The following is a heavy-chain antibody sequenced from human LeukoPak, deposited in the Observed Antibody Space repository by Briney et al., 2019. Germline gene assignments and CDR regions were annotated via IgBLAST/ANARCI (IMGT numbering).Heavy chain of an antibody. CDR1: GDSVSSNSAA. Sequence: SQTLSLTCAISGDSVSSNSAAWNWIRQSPSRGLEWLGRTYYRSKWYNDYAVSVKRRITINPDTSKNQFSLQLNSVTPEDTAVYYCAREPYYDFWSGYLNYWGQGTLVTVSS. CDR2: TYYRSKWYN. D-gene: IGHD3-3*01. CDR3: AREPYYDFWSGYLNY. J-gene: IGHJ4*02. V-gene: IGHV6-1*01.